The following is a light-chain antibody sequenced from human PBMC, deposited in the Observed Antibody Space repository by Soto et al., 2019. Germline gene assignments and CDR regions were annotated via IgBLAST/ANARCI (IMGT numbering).Light chain of an antibody. CDR2: KAS. CDR3: QQYNTYSRT. J-gene: IGKJ1*01. Sequence: DIQMTQSPSTLSASVGDRVTITCRASQSISSWLAWYQQKPGKAPKLLIYKASSIESGVPSRFSGSGSGTEFTFTISSLQPDDFATYYCQQYNTYSRTFGQGTKVDIK. CDR1: QSISSW. V-gene: IGKV1-5*03.